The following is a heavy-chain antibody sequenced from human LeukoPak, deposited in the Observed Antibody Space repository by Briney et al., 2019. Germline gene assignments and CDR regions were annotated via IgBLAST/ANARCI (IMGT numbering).Heavy chain of an antibody. Sequence: QSGGPVRLSCAASRFTFSSYAMTWVRQAPGKGLEWVSTISASGGSTYYADSVKGRFTISRDNSKNTLYLQMNILRAEDTAVYYCAKVSNYYGSVSIDYWGQGTVLTVSA. CDR2: ISASGGST. V-gene: IGHV3-23*01. CDR3: AKVSNYYGSVSIDY. J-gene: IGHJ4*02. CDR1: RFTFSSYA. D-gene: IGHD3-10*01.